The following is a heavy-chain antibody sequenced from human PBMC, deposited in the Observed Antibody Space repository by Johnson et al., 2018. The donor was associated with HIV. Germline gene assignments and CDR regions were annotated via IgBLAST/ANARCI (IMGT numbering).Heavy chain of an antibody. Sequence: VQLVESGGGLIQPGGSLRLSCAASGFTVSSNYMSWVRQAPGKGLEWVSVISGSGGSTYYADSVKGRFTISRDNSKNTLYLQMNSLRAEDTALYYCARGGEKGAFDIWGQGTMVTVSS. CDR3: ARGGEKGAFDI. CDR1: GFTVSSNY. CDR2: ISGSGGST. V-gene: IGHV3-53*01. J-gene: IGHJ3*02. D-gene: IGHD7-27*01.